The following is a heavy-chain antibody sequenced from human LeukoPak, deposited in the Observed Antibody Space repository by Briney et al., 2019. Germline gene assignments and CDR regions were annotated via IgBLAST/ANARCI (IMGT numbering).Heavy chain of an antibody. CDR3: AKDRRTTVTTFDY. J-gene: IGHJ4*02. CDR1: GFTFSSYG. D-gene: IGHD4-17*01. CDR2: ILYDGSNK. Sequence: PGRSLRLSCAASGFTFSSYGMHWVRQAPGEGLGWVAVILYDGSNKFYADSVKGRFTISRDNSKNTLYLQMNSLRAEDTAVYYCAKDRRTTVTTFDYWGQGTLVTVSS. V-gene: IGHV3-30*18.